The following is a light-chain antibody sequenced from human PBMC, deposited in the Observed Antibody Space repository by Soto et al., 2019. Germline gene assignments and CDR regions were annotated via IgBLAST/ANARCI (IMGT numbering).Light chain of an antibody. Sequence: DIQMTQSPSSLSASVGDRVTITCRASQSISSYLNWYQQKRGKAPKLLIYVASTLQSGVPSRFSGGGSGTDFTLTISSLQPEDFATYYCQQSFTTPITFGQGTRLEIK. CDR1: QSISSY. CDR2: VAS. J-gene: IGKJ5*01. V-gene: IGKV1-39*01. CDR3: QQSFTTPIT.